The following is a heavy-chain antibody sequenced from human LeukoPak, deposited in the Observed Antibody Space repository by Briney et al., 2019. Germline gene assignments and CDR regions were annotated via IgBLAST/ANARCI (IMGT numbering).Heavy chain of an antibody. Sequence: PSETLSLTCTASGVTISSYSWSWIRQPPGKGLKWIGRIYTSGSTNYNTSLKSRVTTTVDTTNNQSSMQLSTITDANTAAYYSARDRAGDSHLYYFDYLGEGTLVTLSS. CDR1: GVTISSYS. D-gene: IGHD7-27*01. V-gene: IGHV4-4*07. J-gene: IGHJ4*02. CDR3: ARDRAGDSHLYYFDY. CDR2: IYTSGST.